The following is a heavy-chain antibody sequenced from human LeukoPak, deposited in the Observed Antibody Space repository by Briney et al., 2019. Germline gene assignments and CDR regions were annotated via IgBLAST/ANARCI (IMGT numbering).Heavy chain of an antibody. V-gene: IGHV3-30*18. Sequence: GRSLRLSCAASGFTFSNYGMHWVRQAPGKGLEWVAIISNDGSNKYYADSVKGRFTISRDNSKNTLYLQMNSLRAEDTAVYYCTKYSSSSNYYYGLDVWGQGTTVTVPS. CDR3: TKYSSSSNYYYGLDV. D-gene: IGHD6-13*01. CDR1: GFTFSNYG. J-gene: IGHJ6*02. CDR2: ISNDGSNK.